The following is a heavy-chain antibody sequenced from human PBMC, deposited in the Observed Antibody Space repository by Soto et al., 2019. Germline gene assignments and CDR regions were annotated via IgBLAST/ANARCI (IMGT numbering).Heavy chain of an antibody. V-gene: IGHV1-69*12. Sequence: QVQLVQSGTEVRKPGSSVKVSCKASGGTFDSNAISRVRLAPGQGLEWMGGIIPIFGTINNAQKFQDRVTITADESANIVFMELSSLRSEDTAIYYCAREGLTFGPGAVGGAFDIWGQGTLVTVSS. CDR1: GGTFDSNA. CDR2: IIPIFGTI. J-gene: IGHJ3*02. CDR3: AREGLTFGPGAVGGAFDI. D-gene: IGHD2-2*01.